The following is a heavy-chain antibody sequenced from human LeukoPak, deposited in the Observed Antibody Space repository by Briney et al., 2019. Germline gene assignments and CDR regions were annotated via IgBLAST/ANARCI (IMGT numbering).Heavy chain of an antibody. J-gene: IGHJ4*02. Sequence: ASVKVSCKASGYTFTSYDINWVRQATGQGLEWMGWINTNTGNPTYAQGFTGRFVFSLDTSVSTAYLQISSLKAEDTAVYYCAMSPPPDDSSGYYPPIPDYWGQGTLVTVSS. CDR3: AMSPPPDDSSGYYPPIPDY. D-gene: IGHD3-22*01. CDR1: GYTFTSYD. V-gene: IGHV7-4-1*02. CDR2: INTNTGNP.